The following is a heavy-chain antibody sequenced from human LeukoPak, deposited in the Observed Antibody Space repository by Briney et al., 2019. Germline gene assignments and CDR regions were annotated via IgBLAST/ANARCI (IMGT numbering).Heavy chain of an antibody. CDR3: ATTFGELFPFGMDV. CDR1: GGTFSSYA. Sequence: GASVKVSCKASGGTFSSYAISWVRQAPGQGLEWMGGIIPIFGTANYAQKFQGRVTITADKSTSTAYMELSGLRSEDTAVYYCATTFGELFPFGMDVWGKGTTVTVSS. V-gene: IGHV1-69*06. CDR2: IIPIFGTA. D-gene: IGHD3-10*01. J-gene: IGHJ6*04.